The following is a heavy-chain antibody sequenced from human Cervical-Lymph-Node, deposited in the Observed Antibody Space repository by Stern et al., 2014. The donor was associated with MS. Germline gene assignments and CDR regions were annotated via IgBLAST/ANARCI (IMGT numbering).Heavy chain of an antibody. J-gene: IGHJ6*02. V-gene: IGHV1-69*01. CDR3: ARGELKEGLVRGMDV. CDR2: LIPIFGTA. Sequence: VQLVESGAEVKKPGSSVKVSCKASGGTFSSYAIRWVRQAPGQGLEWMGGLIPIFGTANSASKFQGRVTITADESTSTAYMELSSLRSEDTAVYYCARGELKEGLVRGMDVWGQGTTVTVSS. D-gene: IGHD1-26*01. CDR1: GGTFSSYA.